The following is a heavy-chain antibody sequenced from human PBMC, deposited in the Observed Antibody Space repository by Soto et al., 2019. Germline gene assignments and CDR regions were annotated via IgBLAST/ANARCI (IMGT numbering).Heavy chain of an antibody. Sequence: GESLKISCKGSGYSFTSYWIGWVRQMPGKGLGWMGIIYPGDSDTRCSPSFQGQVTISADKSISTAYLQWSSLKASDTAMYYCERRDIVATTNYAMDVWGQGTTVTVSS. J-gene: IGHJ6*02. CDR1: GYSFTSYW. D-gene: IGHD5-12*01. CDR2: IYPGDSDT. CDR3: ERRDIVATTNYAMDV. V-gene: IGHV5-51*01.